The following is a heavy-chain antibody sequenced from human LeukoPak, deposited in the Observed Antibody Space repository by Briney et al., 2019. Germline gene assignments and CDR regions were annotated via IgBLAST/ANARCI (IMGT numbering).Heavy chain of an antibody. Sequence: GGSLRLSCAASGFTFSHYGIHWVRQAPGEGLEWMAVISHDGSKKYYADSVKGRFSMSRDNSNNTLYLHMNSLRVEDTAVYYCAKAGDFYGPGDWGQGTLVTVSS. D-gene: IGHD2/OR15-2a*01. CDR2: ISHDGSKK. CDR1: GFTFSHYG. CDR3: AKAGDFYGPGD. V-gene: IGHV3-30*18. J-gene: IGHJ4*02.